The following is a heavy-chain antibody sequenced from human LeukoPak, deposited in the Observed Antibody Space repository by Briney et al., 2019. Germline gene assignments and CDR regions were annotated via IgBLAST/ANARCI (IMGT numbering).Heavy chain of an antibody. CDR3: AKGGMSTIVRGVIGYMDV. CDR2: IYNDSST. J-gene: IGHJ6*03. Sequence: GGSLRLSCAASGFTFSSYWMHWVRQAPGKGLECVSVIYNDSSTYYADSVKGRFTFSRDNSKNTLYLQMNSLRAEDTAVYYCAKGGMSTIVRGVIGYMDVWGKGTTVTISS. V-gene: IGHV3-66*01. D-gene: IGHD3-10*01. CDR1: GFTFSSYW.